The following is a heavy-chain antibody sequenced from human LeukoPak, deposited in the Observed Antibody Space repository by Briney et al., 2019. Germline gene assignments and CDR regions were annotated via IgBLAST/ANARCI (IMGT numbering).Heavy chain of an antibody. CDR1: GFTVSSNY. J-gene: IGHJ4*02. CDR2: IYSGGST. Sequence: GGSLRLSCAASGFTVSSNYMSWVRQAPGKGLEWVSVIYSGGSTYYADSVKGRFTISRDNSKNTLYLQMNSLRAEDTAVYYCARDLRQWQNHYFDYWGQGTLVTVSS. CDR3: ARDLRQWQNHYFDY. V-gene: IGHV3-53*01. D-gene: IGHD6-19*01.